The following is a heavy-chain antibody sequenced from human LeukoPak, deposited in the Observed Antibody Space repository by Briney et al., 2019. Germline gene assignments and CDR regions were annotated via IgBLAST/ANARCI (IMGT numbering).Heavy chain of an antibody. V-gene: IGHV1-46*01. Sequence: ASVKVSCKASGYTFTGYYMHWVRQAPGQGLEWMGIINPSGGSTSYAQKFQGRVTMTRDTSTSTVYMELSSLRSEDTAVYYCARSKVGYCSGGSCYAPNWFDPWGQGTLVTVSS. CDR1: GYTFTGYY. CDR3: ARSKVGYCSGGSCYAPNWFDP. CDR2: INPSGGST. J-gene: IGHJ5*02. D-gene: IGHD2-15*01.